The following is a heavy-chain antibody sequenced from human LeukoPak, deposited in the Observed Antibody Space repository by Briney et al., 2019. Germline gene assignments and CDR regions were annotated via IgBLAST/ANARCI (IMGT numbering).Heavy chain of an antibody. D-gene: IGHD2-2*01. CDR2: IRYDGSNK. CDR3: AKDLVGRPEVVPAAISFSLDY. CDR1: GFTFSSYG. V-gene: IGHV3-30*02. Sequence: GGSLRLSCAASGFTFSSYGMHWVRQARGKGLVWVAFIRYDGSNKYYADSVKGRFTISRDNSKNTLYLQMNSLRAEDTAVYYCAKDLVGRPEVVPAAISFSLDYWGQGTLVTVSS. J-gene: IGHJ4*02.